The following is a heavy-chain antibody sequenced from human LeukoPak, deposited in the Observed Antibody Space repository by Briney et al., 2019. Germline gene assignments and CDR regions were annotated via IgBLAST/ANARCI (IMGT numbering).Heavy chain of an antibody. V-gene: IGHV1-2*02. J-gene: IGHJ2*01. CDR1: GYTFTGFY. D-gene: IGHD4-23*01. CDR3: ARHPGKVTNGWYFDL. CDR2: INPNSGGT. Sequence: GASVKVSCKASGYTFTGFYMHWVRQAPGQGLEWMGWINPNSGGTNYAQKFQGRVTMTRDTSITTAYMELSRLSSDDTAVYYCARHPGKVTNGWYFDLWGRGTLVTVSS.